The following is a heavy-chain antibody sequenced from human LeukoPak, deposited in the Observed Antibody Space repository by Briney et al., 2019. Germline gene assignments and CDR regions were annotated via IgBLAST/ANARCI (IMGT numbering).Heavy chain of an antibody. D-gene: IGHD6-25*01. CDR1: GGSFSGYY. V-gene: IGHV4-34*01. CDR2: INHSGST. J-gene: IGHJ4*02. CDR3: ARGGVQRAFDY. Sequence: PSETLPLTCAVYGGSFSGYYWSWIRQPPGKGLEWIGEINHSGSTNYNPSLKSRVIISVDTSKNQFSLKLSSVTAADTAVYYCARGGVQRAFDYWGQGTLVTVSS.